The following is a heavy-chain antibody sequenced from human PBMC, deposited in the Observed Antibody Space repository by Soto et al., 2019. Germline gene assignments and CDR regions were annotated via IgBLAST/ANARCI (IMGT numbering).Heavy chain of an antibody. CDR2: INSDGSST. J-gene: IGHJ6*02. CDR1: GFTFSSYW. D-gene: IGHD2-2*01. V-gene: IGHV3-74*01. Sequence: GGSLRLSCAASGFTFSSYWMHWVRQAPGKGLVWVSRINSDGSSTSYADSVKGRFTISRDNAKNTLYLQMNSLRAEDTSVCYCARDHIVVVPAAYYYYGMDVWGQETRITVSS. CDR3: ARDHIVVVPAAYYYYGMDV.